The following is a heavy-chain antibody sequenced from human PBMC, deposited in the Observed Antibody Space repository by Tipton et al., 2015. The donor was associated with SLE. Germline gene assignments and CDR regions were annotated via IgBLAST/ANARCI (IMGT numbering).Heavy chain of an antibody. V-gene: IGHV4-4*09. CDR2: IYTSGST. CDR3: ARAYKGIAVALVD. J-gene: IGHJ4*02. Sequence: LRLSCTASGFTFGDYAMSWFRQAPGKGLEWIGYIYTSGSTNYNPSLKSRVTISVDTSKNQFSLKLSSVTAADTAVYYCARAYKGIAVALVDWGQGTLVTVSS. CDR1: GFTFGDYA. D-gene: IGHD6-19*01.